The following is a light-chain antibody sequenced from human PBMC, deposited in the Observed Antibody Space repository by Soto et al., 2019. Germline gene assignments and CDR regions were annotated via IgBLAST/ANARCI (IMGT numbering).Light chain of an antibody. V-gene: IGKV1-39*01. CDR1: QSISRY. CDR3: QQSYGTTIT. Sequence: DIQMTQSASSLSASVGDRVTITCRASQSISRYLNWYQQKPGKAPNLLIYVASSLQSEVPSRFSGSGSGTDFTLTITSLQPEDFATYYCQQSYGTTITFGQGKRLEI. J-gene: IGKJ5*01. CDR2: VAS.